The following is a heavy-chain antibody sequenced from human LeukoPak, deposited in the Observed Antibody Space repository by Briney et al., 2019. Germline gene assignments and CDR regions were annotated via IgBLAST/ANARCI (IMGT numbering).Heavy chain of an antibody. CDR3: ARVCAYCGGNWPAEDY. J-gene: IGHJ4*02. Sequence: ASVKVSCKASGYTFTSCSLSWVRQAPGQGLEWMGWISAYNGDTNYPQKLQGRVTMTTDTSTTTAYMELRSLRSDDTAVYFCARVCAYCGGNWPAEDYWGQGTLVTVSS. CDR1: GYTFTSCS. D-gene: IGHD2-21*01. CDR2: ISAYNGDT. V-gene: IGHV1-18*01.